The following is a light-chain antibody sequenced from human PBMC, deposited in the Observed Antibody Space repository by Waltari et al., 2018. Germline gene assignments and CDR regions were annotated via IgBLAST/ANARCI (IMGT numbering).Light chain of an antibody. CDR3: QQYSINPLT. V-gene: IGKV1-5*03. J-gene: IGKJ4*01. CDR1: QSISSW. Sequence: IQMTQSPSTLSASVGDRVTITCRASQSISSWLAWYQQRPGKAPNLLIYKGSSLESGVPSRFSGSGSGTEFTLTISSLQPDDFATYYCQQYSINPLTFGGGTKLEI. CDR2: KGS.